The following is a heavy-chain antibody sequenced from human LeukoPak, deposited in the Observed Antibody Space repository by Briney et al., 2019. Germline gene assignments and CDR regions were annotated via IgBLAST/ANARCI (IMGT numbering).Heavy chain of an antibody. V-gene: IGHV3-23*01. CDR3: AKDRRVGCSTTTCYLFDS. CDR1: GFTFSSYA. CDR2: ISGSDSST. D-gene: IGHD2-2*01. J-gene: IGHJ4*02. Sequence: GGSLRLSCAASGFTFSSYAMSWVRQAPGKGLEWVSVISGSDSSTYYADSVKGRFTISRDNSENTLYLQMNSLRAEDTAIYYCAKDRRVGCSTTTCYLFDSWGQGTLVTVSS.